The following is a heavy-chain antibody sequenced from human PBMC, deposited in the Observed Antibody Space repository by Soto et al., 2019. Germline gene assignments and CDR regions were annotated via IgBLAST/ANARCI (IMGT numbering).Heavy chain of an antibody. CDR3: ARDDSTGVFDV. Sequence: QVQLQESGPGLVKPSETLSLTCTVIGDYINNFYWSWIRQSPGKGLEWIGYISFSASTNYNPSLRSRVTMSLDTANNQFSLRLSSVTAADTAVYYCARDDSTGVFDVWGQGTLVSVSS. D-gene: IGHD3-22*01. V-gene: IGHV4-59*01. CDR2: ISFSAST. J-gene: IGHJ4*02. CDR1: GDYINNFY.